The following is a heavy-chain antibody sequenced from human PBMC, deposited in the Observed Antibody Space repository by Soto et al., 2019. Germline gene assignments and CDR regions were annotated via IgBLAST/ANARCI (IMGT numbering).Heavy chain of an antibody. J-gene: IGHJ4*02. V-gene: IGHV4-61*01. D-gene: IGHD6-13*01. CDR3: ARLKTSSGWSLFDS. CDR1: GGSVSSSFFY. CDR2: IYYTGTT. Sequence: SETLSLTCTVSGGSVSSSFFYWSWVRQPPGQRLEWIGYIYYTGTTNYNPSLASRVAMSVDTSKKQFTLNLRSLTAADTARYYCARLKTSSGWSLFDSWGQGMLVTVSS.